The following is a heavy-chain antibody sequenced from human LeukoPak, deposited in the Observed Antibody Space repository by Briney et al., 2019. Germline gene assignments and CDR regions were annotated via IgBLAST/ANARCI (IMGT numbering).Heavy chain of an antibody. CDR3: SKDAGSATAAGLT. CDR1: GFTVTSNS. J-gene: IGHJ4*02. Sequence: GGSLRLSCAASGFTVTSNSMSWVRQAPGKGLEWVSAISGSGGSTYYADSVKGRFTISRDNSKNTLYLQMNSLRAEDTAVYYCSKDAGSATAAGLTWGQGTLVTVSS. V-gene: IGHV3-23*01. D-gene: IGHD6-13*01. CDR2: ISGSGGST.